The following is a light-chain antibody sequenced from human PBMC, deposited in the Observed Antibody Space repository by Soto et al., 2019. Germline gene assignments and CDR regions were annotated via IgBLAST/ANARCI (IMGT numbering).Light chain of an antibody. CDR1: SSDVGGYNY. CDR2: DVS. Sequence: QSMLTQPASVSGSPGQSITIPCTGTSSDVGGYNYVSWYQQHPGKAPKLMIYDVSNRPSGVSNRFSGSKSGNTASLTISGLQAEDEADYYCSSYTSSSFYVFGTGTKVTVL. CDR3: SSYTSSSFYV. J-gene: IGLJ1*01. V-gene: IGLV2-14*01.